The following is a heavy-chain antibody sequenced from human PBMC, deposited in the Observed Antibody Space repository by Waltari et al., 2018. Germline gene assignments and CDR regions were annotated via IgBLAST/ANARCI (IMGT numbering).Heavy chain of an antibody. CDR3: ARFSLLAYCGGDCYPEGYFDY. CDR1: GFTFSSYG. D-gene: IGHD2-21*02. J-gene: IGHJ4*02. V-gene: IGHV3-33*01. Sequence: QVQLVESGGGVVQPGRSLRLSCAASGFTFSSYGMHWVRQAPGKGLEWVAVIWYDGSNKDYADSVKGRFTISRDNSKNTLYLQMNSLRAEDTAVYYCARFSLLAYCGGDCYPEGYFDYWGQGTLVTVSS. CDR2: IWYDGSNK.